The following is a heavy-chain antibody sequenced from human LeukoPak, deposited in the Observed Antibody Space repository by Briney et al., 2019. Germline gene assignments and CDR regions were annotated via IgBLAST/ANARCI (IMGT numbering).Heavy chain of an antibody. Sequence: ASVKVSCKTSGYTFTGYHLHWVRQVPGQGLEWMGRIIPNSGAAIYALKFQGRVTLTRDTSISTVYMELKRLRSDDTALYYCARGIAGGFDYWGQGTLVTVSS. CDR1: GYTFTGYH. CDR2: IIPNSGAA. V-gene: IGHV1-2*06. J-gene: IGHJ4*02. CDR3: ARGIAGGFDY. D-gene: IGHD2-21*01.